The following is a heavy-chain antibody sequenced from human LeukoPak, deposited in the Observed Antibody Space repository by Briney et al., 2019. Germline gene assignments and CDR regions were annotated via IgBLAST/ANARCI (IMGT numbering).Heavy chain of an antibody. CDR1: GFTFSSYW. CDR3: ALMVRGFTFDY. J-gene: IGHJ4*02. V-gene: IGHV3-74*01. Sequence: GGSLRLSXAASGFTFSSYWMHWVRQAPGKGMAWVSRINSDGSSTSYADSVKGRFTIPRDNAKNTLYLQMNSLRAEDTAVYYCALMVRGFTFDYWGQGTLVTVSS. CDR2: INSDGSST. D-gene: IGHD3-10*01.